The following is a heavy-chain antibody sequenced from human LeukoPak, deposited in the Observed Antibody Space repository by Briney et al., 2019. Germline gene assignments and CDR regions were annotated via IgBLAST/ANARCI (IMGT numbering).Heavy chain of an antibody. J-gene: IGHJ4*02. CDR3: ARGQYSSGWYQY. V-gene: IGHV4-34*01. CDR1: GGSFSNDY. D-gene: IGHD6-19*01. CDR2: INHSGST. Sequence: SETLSLTCAVYGGSFSNDYWSWIRQPPGKGPEWIGEINHSGSTNYNPSLKSRVTISEDTSKNQSSLRLSSVTAADTAVYYCARGQYSSGWYQYWGQGTLVTVSS.